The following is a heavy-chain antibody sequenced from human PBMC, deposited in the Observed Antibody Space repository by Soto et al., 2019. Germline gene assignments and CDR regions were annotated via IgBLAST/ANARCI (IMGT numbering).Heavy chain of an antibody. J-gene: IGHJ6*02. CDR3: ERLPARVDRLKYYYYGMDV. CDR1: GYTFTSYG. CDR2: ISAYNGNT. Sequence: QVQLVQSGAEVKKPGASVKVSCKASGYTFTSYGISWVRQAPGQGLEWMGWISAYNGNTNYAQKLQGRVTMTTDTSTSTAYMEMRSLRSDDTAVYYCERLPARVDRLKYYYYGMDVWCQGTTVTVSS. D-gene: IGHD3-3*01. V-gene: IGHV1-18*01.